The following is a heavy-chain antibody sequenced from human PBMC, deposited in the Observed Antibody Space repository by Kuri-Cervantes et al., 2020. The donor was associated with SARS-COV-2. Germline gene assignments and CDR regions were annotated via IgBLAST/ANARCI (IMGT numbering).Heavy chain of an antibody. V-gene: IGHV3-23*01. Sequence: GESLKISCVASGFPFDVYAMTWVRQAPGKGLEWVSSITTSGESAYYADSVKGRFTISRDNSKNTLYLQMNSLRAEDTAVYYCAKDAYVSAEGDSSGYDWYFDLWGRGTLVTVSS. J-gene: IGHJ2*01. D-gene: IGHD3-22*01. CDR3: AKDAYVSAEGDSSGYDWYFDL. CDR1: GFPFDVYA. CDR2: ITTSGESA.